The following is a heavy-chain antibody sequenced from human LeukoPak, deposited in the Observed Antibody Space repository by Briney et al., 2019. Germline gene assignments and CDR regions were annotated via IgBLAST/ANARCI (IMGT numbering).Heavy chain of an antibody. Sequence: GGSLRLSCAVSGFTFSSYEMNWVRQAPGKGLEWVSYISSSGSTIYYADSVKGRFTISRDNAKNSLYLQMNSLRAEDTAIYYCARGLASGYPPIPFDYWGQGNLVTVSS. J-gene: IGHJ4*02. CDR2: ISSSGSTI. V-gene: IGHV3-48*03. CDR3: ARGLASGYPPIPFDY. CDR1: GFTFSSYE. D-gene: IGHD3-3*01.